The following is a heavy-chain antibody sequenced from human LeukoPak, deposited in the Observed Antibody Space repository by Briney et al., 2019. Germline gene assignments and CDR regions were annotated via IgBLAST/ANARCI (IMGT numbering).Heavy chain of an antibody. CDR3: ARSQRVVVTAISQPTSVYDAFDI. CDR1: GYTFTSYG. CDR2: ISAYNGNT. V-gene: IGHV1-18*01. J-gene: IGHJ3*02. D-gene: IGHD2-21*02. Sequence: GASVKVSCKASGYTFTSYGISWVRQAPGQGLEWMGWISAYNGNTNYAQKLQGRVTMTTDTSTSTAYMELSSLRSEDTAVYYCARSQRVVVTAISQPTSVYDAFDIWGQGTMVTVSS.